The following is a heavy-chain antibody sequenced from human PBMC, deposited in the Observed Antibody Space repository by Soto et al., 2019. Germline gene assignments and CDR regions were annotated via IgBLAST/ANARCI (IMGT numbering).Heavy chain of an antibody. J-gene: IGHJ5*02. Sequence: GASVKVSCKASGYTFTSYGIHWVRQAPGQRLEWMGWINAANGDTKYSPKFQGRVTITRDTSASTAYMELSSLRSEDTAVYYCVRRHVSATGIDWFDPWGQGPLLTGS. D-gene: IGHD6-13*01. V-gene: IGHV1-3*01. CDR1: GYTFTSYG. CDR2: INAANGDT. CDR3: VRRHVSATGIDWFDP.